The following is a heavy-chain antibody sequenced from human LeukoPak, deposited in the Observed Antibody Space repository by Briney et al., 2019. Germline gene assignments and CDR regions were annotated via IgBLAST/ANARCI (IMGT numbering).Heavy chain of an antibody. Sequence: GGSLRLSCAASGFPFTTYWLAWVRQAPGEGLVWVSTISGSSGSTYYADSVKGRFTISRDNSKNTLYLQMNSLRAEDTAVYYCAKVGLRLGGDYWGQGTLVTVSS. V-gene: IGHV3-23*01. CDR3: AKVGLRLGGDY. J-gene: IGHJ4*02. CDR1: GFPFTTYW. CDR2: ISGSSGST. D-gene: IGHD3-16*01.